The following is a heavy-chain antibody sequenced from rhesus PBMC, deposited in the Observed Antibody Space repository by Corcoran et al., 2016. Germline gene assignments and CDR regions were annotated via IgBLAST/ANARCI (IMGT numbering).Heavy chain of an antibody. CDR3: AKVSGCTGSGCLWAFDY. Sequence: EVQLVESGGGLAKPGGSLRLSCAASGFTFSSYWMNWVRQTPGKGLAWISAINRGGGSTYYADSVKGRFTISRDNSKNTLSLQMNSLSAEDTAVYYCAKVSGCTGSGCLWAFDYWGQGVLVTVSS. D-gene: IGHD2-21*01. CDR2: INRGGGST. V-gene: IGHV3S42*01. CDR1: GFTFSSYW. J-gene: IGHJ4*01.